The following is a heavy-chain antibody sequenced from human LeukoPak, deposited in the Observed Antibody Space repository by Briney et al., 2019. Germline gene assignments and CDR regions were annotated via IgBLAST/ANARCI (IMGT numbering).Heavy chain of an antibody. Sequence: GRSLRLSCAASGFTFDDFAMHWVRQVPGKGLEWVSGISWSSGNIGYADSVRGRFTISRDNAKNSLHLQMDSLRDEDTALYYCAKSLGLSTVVPCDSRGQGTLVIVSS. CDR2: ISWSSGNI. D-gene: IGHD4-23*01. J-gene: IGHJ4*02. CDR1: GFTFDDFA. CDR3: AKSLGLSTVVPCDS. V-gene: IGHV3-9*01.